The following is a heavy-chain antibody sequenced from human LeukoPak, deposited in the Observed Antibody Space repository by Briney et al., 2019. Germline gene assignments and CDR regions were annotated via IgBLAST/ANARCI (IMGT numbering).Heavy chain of an antibody. D-gene: IGHD2-21*01. J-gene: IGHJ3*02. CDR1: GGSISSYY. CDR3: ARGIYAFDI. CDR2: IYYSGST. V-gene: IGHV4-59*01. Sequence: SETLSLTCTVPGGSISSYYWSWIRQPPGKGLEWIGYIYYSGSTNYNPSVKSRVTISVDTSKNQFSLKLNSVTAADTAIYYCARGIYAFDIWGQGTMVTVSS.